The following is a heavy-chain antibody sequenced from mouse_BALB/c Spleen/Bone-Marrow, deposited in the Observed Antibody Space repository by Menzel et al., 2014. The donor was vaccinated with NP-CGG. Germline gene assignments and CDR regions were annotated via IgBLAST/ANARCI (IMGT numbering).Heavy chain of an antibody. D-gene: IGHD2-10*02. Sequence: EVQLQQSGPELVKPGASVKMSCKASGYTFTSYAMHWVKQKPGQGLEWIGYINPYNDGTKYNEKFKGKATLTSDKSSSTAYMELSSLTSEDSAVYYCARGGYGNVYYAMDYWGQGTSVTVSS. CDR3: ARGGYGNVYYAMDY. CDR2: INPYNDGT. J-gene: IGHJ4*01. CDR1: GYTFTSYA. V-gene: IGHV1-14*01.